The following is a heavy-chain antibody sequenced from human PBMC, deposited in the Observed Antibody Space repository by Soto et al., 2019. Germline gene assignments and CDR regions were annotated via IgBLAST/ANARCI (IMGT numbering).Heavy chain of an antibody. CDR1: GFTFSSYG. V-gene: IGHV3-30*18. D-gene: IGHD2-2*02. CDR2: ISYDGSNK. CDR3: AKSEGYCSSTSCYRNVYYYYGMDV. Sequence: GGSLRLSCAASGFTFSSYGMHWVRQAPGKGLEWVAVISYDGSNKYYADSVKGRFTISRDNSKNTLYLQMNSLRAEDTAVYYCAKSEGYCSSTSCYRNVYYYYGMDVWGQGTTVTVS. J-gene: IGHJ6*02.